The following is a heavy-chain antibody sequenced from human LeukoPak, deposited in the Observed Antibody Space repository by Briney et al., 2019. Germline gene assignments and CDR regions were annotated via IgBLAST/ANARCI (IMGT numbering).Heavy chain of an antibody. CDR2: IYPGDSDT. CDR3: ARRPGCSSSSCPPAS. CDR1: GDIFTTYS. J-gene: IGHJ5*02. D-gene: IGHD2-15*01. V-gene: IGHV5-51*01. Sequence: GQSRKISGMGSGDIFTTYSIGWARHMPGKGREWMGIIYPGDSDTRDSPSFPGQVTMSADTYINPAYLQWSSLKASVTAMYYCARRPGCSSSSCPPASWGQGTLVTVSS.